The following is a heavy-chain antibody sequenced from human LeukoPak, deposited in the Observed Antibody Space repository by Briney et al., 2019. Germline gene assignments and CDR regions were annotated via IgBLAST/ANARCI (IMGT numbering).Heavy chain of an antibody. J-gene: IGHJ4*02. V-gene: IGHV3-23*01. Sequence: GGSLRLSCAASGFTFSSYAMSWVRQAPGKGLEWVSAISDGGNTYYADSVKGRFTISRDNSKNTLYLQMNSLRAEDTAVYYCASALRVYYYFDYWGQGTLVTVSS. D-gene: IGHD5/OR15-5a*01. CDR2: ISDGGNT. CDR1: GFTFSSYA. CDR3: ASALRVYYYFDY.